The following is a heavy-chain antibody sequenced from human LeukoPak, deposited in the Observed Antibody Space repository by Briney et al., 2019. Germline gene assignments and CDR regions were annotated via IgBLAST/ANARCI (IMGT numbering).Heavy chain of an antibody. Sequence: SHTLSLTCTVSGDSISTDNYLWSWIRQSPGEVLVWIGYIYSTGSAYYNPSLKSRVTISLDMSTNQFSLRLNSVTAADTAVYYCAREVNVPAGSDAFDIWGQGTMVTVSS. J-gene: IGHJ3*02. CDR2: IYSTGSA. CDR1: GDSISTDNYL. CDR3: AREVNVPAGSDAFDI. D-gene: IGHD2-2*01. V-gene: IGHV4-30-4*01.